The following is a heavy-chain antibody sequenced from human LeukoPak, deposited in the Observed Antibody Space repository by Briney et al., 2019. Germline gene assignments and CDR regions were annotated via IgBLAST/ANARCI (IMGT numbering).Heavy chain of an antibody. D-gene: IGHD6-13*01. CDR1: GGSISSSSYY. J-gene: IGHJ4*02. V-gene: IGHV4-39*07. Sequence: SETPSLTCTVSGGSISSSSYYWGWIRQPPGKGLEWIGSIYYSGSTYYNPSLKSRVTISVDTSKNQFSLKLSSVTAADTAVYYCARAKAGYSEWKLIDYWGQGTLVTVSS. CDR2: IYYSGST. CDR3: ARAKAGYSEWKLIDY.